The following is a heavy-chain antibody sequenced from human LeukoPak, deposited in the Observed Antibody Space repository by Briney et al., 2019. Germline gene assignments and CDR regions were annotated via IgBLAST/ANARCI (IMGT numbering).Heavy chain of an antibody. CDR1: GYTFTGYY. V-gene: IGHV1-2*02. CDR2: INPNSGGT. Sequence: GASVKVSCKASGYTFTGYYMHWVRQAPGQGLEWMGWINPNSGGTNYAQKFQGRVTMTRDTSISTAYMELSRLRSDDTAAYYCARALIHDYYDSSGYYYPFGYWGQGTLVTVSS. J-gene: IGHJ4*02. CDR3: ARALIHDYYDSSGYYYPFGY. D-gene: IGHD3-22*01.